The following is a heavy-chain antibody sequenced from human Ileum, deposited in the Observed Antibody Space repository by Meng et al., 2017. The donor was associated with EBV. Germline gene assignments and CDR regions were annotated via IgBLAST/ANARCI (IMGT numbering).Heavy chain of an antibody. Sequence: QLHLRGSGPGLVKPSETLSLTCTASGGSISSTTYYWGWIRQPPGKGLEWIASIYYSGTSYYDPSLKSRVTISIDTSKNQFSLKLNSVTAADTALYFCASHYFYGSGAYRPFDSWGQGTLVTVSS. J-gene: IGHJ5*01. CDR3: ASHYFYGSGAYRPFDS. D-gene: IGHD3-10*01. CDR1: GGSISSTTYY. CDR2: IYYSGTS. V-gene: IGHV4-39*01.